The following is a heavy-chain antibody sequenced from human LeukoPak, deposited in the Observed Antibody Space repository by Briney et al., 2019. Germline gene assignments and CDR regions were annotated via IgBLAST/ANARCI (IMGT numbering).Heavy chain of an antibody. CDR2: ISSGSSTI. D-gene: IGHD6-13*01. CDR1: GFTFSSYS. CDR3: ARTAGSWYLDY. Sequence: PGGSLRLSCAASGFTFSSYSMKWVRQAPGKGLDWLSYISSGSSTIYYADSVKGRFTISRDNTKKTLYLQMNSLRAEDTAVYYCARTAGSWYLDYWGQGTLVTVSS. V-gene: IGHV3-48*04. J-gene: IGHJ4*02.